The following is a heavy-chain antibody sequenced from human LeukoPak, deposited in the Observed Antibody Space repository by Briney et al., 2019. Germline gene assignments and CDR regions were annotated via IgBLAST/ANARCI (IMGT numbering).Heavy chain of an antibody. V-gene: IGHV3-7*03. Sequence: GGSLRLSCAASGFTFNTYWMTWVRQAPGQGLEWVADIKEDGSEKYYVDSVKGRFTISRDNAKNSLFLQMNSLRAEDTAVYYCARTPAVPPLYYGMDVWGQGTTVTVSS. J-gene: IGHJ6*02. CDR1: GFTFNTYW. CDR2: IKEDGSEK. CDR3: ARTPAVPPLYYGMDV. D-gene: IGHD2-2*01.